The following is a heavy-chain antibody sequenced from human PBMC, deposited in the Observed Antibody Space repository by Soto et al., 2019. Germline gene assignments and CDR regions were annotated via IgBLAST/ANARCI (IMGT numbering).Heavy chain of an antibody. CDR1: GFTVSSNY. D-gene: IGHD3-10*01. CDR2: IYSGGST. CDR3: ARAVRSWSYPYSYYGMDV. Sequence: GGSLRLSCAASGFTVSSNYMSWVRQAPGKGLEWVSVIYSGGSTYYADSVKGRFTISRDNSKNTLYLQMNSLRAEDTAVYYCARAVRSWSYPYSYYGMDVWGQGTTVTVSS. V-gene: IGHV3-66*01. J-gene: IGHJ6*02.